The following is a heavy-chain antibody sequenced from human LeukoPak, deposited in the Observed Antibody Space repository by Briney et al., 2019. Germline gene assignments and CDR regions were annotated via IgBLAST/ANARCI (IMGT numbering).Heavy chain of an antibody. CDR3: ARVGATNWQSYYFDY. CDR1: GGSISSGDYY. J-gene: IGHJ4*02. Sequence: PSETLSLTCTVSGGSISSGDYYWSWIRQPPGKGLEWIGYIYYSGSTYYNPSLKSRVTISVDTSKNQFSLKLSSVTAADTAVYYCARVGATNWQSYYFDYWGQGTLVTVSS. D-gene: IGHD1-26*01. V-gene: IGHV4-30-4*01. CDR2: IYYSGST.